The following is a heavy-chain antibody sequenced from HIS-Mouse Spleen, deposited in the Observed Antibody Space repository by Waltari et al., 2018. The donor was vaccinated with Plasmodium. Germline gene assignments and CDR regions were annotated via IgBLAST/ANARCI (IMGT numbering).Heavy chain of an antibody. V-gene: IGHV1-2*02. CDR2: SKHNSGGT. D-gene: IGHD6-13*01. Sequence: QVQLVQSGAEVKKPGASVKVSCKASGYTFTGYYMHWVRQAPGQGLGWMGWSKHNSGGTNEEQKVHGRVTMTRDTSISTAYMELSRLRSDDTAVYYCARVLGYKAAAGTFVEYFQHWGQGTLVTVSS. J-gene: IGHJ1*01. CDR1: GYTFTGYY. CDR3: ARVLGYKAAAGTFVEYFQH.